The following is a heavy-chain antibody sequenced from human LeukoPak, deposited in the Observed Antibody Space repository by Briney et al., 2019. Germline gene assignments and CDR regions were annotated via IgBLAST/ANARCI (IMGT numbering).Heavy chain of an antibody. D-gene: IGHD4-17*01. CDR2: IYHSGST. V-gene: IGHV4-30-2*01. Sequence: SQTLSLTCAVSGGSISSGGYSWSWIRQPPGKGLEWIGYIYHSGSTYYNPSLKSRVTISVDTSKNQFSLRLSSVTAADTAVYYCARLDPRVTTFDYWGQGTLVTVSS. J-gene: IGHJ4*02. CDR1: GGSISSGGYS. CDR3: ARLDPRVTTFDY.